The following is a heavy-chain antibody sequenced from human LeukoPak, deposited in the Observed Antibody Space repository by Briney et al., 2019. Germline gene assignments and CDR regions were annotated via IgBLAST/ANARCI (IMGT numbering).Heavy chain of an antibody. CDR2: ISSSSSTI. J-gene: IGHJ4*02. CDR1: GFTFSSYS. Sequence: GGSLRLSCAASGFTFSSYSMNWVRQAPGKGLEWVSYISSSSSTIYYADSVKGRFTISRDNAKSSLYLQMNSLRAEDTAVYYCARGAPFYYSSSSRVGYYFDYWGQGTLVTVSS. CDR3: ARGAPFYYSSSSRVGYYFDY. V-gene: IGHV3-48*04. D-gene: IGHD6-6*01.